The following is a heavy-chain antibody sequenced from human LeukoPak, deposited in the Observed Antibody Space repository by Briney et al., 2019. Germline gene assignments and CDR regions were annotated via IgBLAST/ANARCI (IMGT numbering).Heavy chain of an antibody. J-gene: IGHJ6*03. CDR3: ARSGGATTHYYYYMDV. V-gene: IGHV1-8*01. CDR1: GYTFTSYD. D-gene: IGHD1-26*01. CDR2: MNPNSGNA. Sequence: ASVKVSCKASGYTFTSYDINWVRQATGQGLEWMGWMNPNSGNAGYAQKFQGRVTVTRNTSISTAYMELSSLRSEDTAVYYCARSGGATTHYYYYMDVWGKGTTVTVSS.